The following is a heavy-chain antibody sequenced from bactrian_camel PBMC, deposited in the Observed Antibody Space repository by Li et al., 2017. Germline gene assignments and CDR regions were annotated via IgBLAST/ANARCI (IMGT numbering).Heavy chain of an antibody. V-gene: IGHV3S42*01. D-gene: IGHD6*01. CDR3: ATSPAYGGAFDRAWAYNN. J-gene: IGHJ4*01. Sequence: VQLVESGGGSVQPGGSLRLSCSVSGYPHSTAIMAWFRQASGKEREAVAAIQGDSASTATYARSVEGRFTISRDNAKNILYLQMSNLKPEDTATYFCATSPAYGGAFDRAWAYNNWGQGTQVTVS. CDR1: GYPHSTAI. CDR2: IQGDSASTA.